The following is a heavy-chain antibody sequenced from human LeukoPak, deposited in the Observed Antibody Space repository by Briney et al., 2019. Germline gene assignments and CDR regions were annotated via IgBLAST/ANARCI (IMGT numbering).Heavy chain of an antibody. CDR3: ARDRRPYYYDSSGYYYHDAFDI. CDR2: IIPIFGTA. V-gene: IGHV1-69*05. Sequence: GASVKVSCKASGGTFSSYAISWVRQAPAQGREWMGGIIPIFGTANYAQKFQGRVTITTDESTSPAFMELSSLRSEDTAVYYCARDRRPYYYDSSGYYYHDAFDIWGQGTMVTVSS. J-gene: IGHJ3*02. D-gene: IGHD3-22*01. CDR1: GGTFSSYA.